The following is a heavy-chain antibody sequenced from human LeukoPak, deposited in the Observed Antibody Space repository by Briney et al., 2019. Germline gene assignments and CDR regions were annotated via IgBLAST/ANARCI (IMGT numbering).Heavy chain of an antibody. CDR1: GFNLRHVA. V-gene: IGHV3-23*01. CDR3: ARDPYGGTSEFDL. D-gene: IGHD4-23*01. Sequence: AGGSLPLSRAVSGFNLRHVAMPCVRQVPGKALEWVGLISFSGDNAYYADSVKGRFTISRDNSNDSLSLHMNSLRAEDTAVYYLARDPYGGTSEFDLWGQATLVTVSS. J-gene: IGHJ5*01. CDR2: ISFSGDNA.